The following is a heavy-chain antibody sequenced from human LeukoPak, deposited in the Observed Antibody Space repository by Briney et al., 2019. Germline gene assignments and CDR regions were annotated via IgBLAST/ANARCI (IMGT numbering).Heavy chain of an antibody. J-gene: IGHJ4*02. D-gene: IGHD5-18*01. CDR3: ASESYIQLWFPFDY. CDR2: IYYSGST. Sequence: KPSETLSLTCTVSGGSISSSSYYWGWIRQPPGKGLEWIGSIYYSGSTYYSPSLKSRVTISVDTSKNQFSLKLSSVTAADTAVYYCASESYIQLWFPFDYWGQGTLVTVSS. V-gene: IGHV4-39*01. CDR1: GGSISSSSYY.